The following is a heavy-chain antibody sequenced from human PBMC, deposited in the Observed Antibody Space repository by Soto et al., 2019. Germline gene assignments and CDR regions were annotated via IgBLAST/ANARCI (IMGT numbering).Heavy chain of an antibody. CDR3: ARDPNAGLAEY. V-gene: IGHV3-30*15. Sequence: QVQLVQSGGGVVQPGKSLRLSCAASGFIFNRYAFHWVRQAPGKGLEWVAQISYDGSSQYYGDSVKGRFTISRDNSNKSLFVHMSGRGPEDTAVYYWARDPNAGLAEYWGPGTLVTVSS. D-gene: IGHD1-1*01. CDR2: ISYDGSSQ. J-gene: IGHJ4*02. CDR1: GFIFNRYA.